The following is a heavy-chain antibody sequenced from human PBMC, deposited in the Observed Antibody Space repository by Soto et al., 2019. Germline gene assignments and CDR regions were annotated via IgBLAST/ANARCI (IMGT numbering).Heavy chain of an antibody. J-gene: IGHJ4*02. Sequence: QVQLVESGGGVVQPGRSLRLSCAASGFTFSSYAMHWVRQAPGKGLEWVALISYDGSNKYYGESVKGRFTISRENSKSTVYLQMNSLRAEDTAIYYCVKGPLAVRQVADLDFWGQGTLVTVSS. V-gene: IGHV3-30*18. CDR2: ISYDGSNK. D-gene: IGHD6-19*01. CDR1: GFTFSSYA. CDR3: VKGPLAVRQVADLDF.